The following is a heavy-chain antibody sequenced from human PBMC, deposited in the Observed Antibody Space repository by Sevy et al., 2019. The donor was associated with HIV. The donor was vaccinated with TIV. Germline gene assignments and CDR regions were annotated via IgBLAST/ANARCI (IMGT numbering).Heavy chain of an antibody. Sequence: GGSLRLSCAASGFTFSSYGMHWVRQAPGKGLEWVAVIWYDGSNKYYADSVKGRFTISRDNSKNTLYLQMNSLRAEETAVYYCARDPSSMIVGNTPFDYWGQGTLVTVSS. CDR2: IWYDGSNK. CDR1: GFTFSSYG. CDR3: ARDPSSMIVGNTPFDY. V-gene: IGHV3-33*01. J-gene: IGHJ4*02. D-gene: IGHD3-22*01.